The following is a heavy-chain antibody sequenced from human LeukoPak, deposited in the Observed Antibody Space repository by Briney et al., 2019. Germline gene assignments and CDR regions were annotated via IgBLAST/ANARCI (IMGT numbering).Heavy chain of an antibody. Sequence: SETLSLTCTVSGGSISSYYWSWIRQPPGKGLEWIGYIYYSGSTNYNPSLKSRVTISVDTSKNQFSLKLSSVTAADTAVYYCARPEETGYYLHDAFDIWGQGTMVTVSS. CDR2: IYYSGST. J-gene: IGHJ3*02. CDR1: GGSISSYY. CDR3: ARPEETGYYLHDAFDI. V-gene: IGHV4-59*01. D-gene: IGHD3-9*01.